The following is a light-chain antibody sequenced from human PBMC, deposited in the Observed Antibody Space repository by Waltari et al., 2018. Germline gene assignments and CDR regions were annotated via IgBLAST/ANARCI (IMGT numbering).Light chain of an antibody. CDR2: QDN. Sequence: SYELTQPPSVSVSPGQTASITCSGDKLGDKYTSWYQQKPGQSPVLVIYQDNKRPSGIPERVSGSNSGNTATLTISETQAMDEADYYCQAWDGSTAVFGGGTKLTVL. J-gene: IGLJ3*02. CDR1: KLGDKY. CDR3: QAWDGSTAV. V-gene: IGLV3-1*01.